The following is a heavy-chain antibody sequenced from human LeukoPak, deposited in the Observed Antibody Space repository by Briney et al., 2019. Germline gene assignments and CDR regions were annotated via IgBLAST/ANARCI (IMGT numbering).Heavy chain of an antibody. CDR1: GFTFSSYA. Sequence: GGSLRLSCAASGFTFSSYAMHWVRQAPGKGLEWVANIKYDGSENYYVDSVKGRFTISRDNAKNSLYLQMNSLRVEDTAVYYCARRLGGSRRGYFDYWGQGILVTVSS. J-gene: IGHJ4*02. CDR2: IKYDGSEN. CDR3: ARRLGGSRRGYFDY. V-gene: IGHV3-7*01. D-gene: IGHD3-10*01.